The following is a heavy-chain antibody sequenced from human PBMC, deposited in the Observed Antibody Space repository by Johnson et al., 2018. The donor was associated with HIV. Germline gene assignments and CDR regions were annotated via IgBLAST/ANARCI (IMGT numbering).Heavy chain of an antibody. CDR1: GFTFSDYY. J-gene: IGHJ3*02. CDR3: ARLVSSSFTHAFEI. D-gene: IGHD3-22*01. CDR2: ISSSGSTI. Sequence: VQLVESGGGLVKPGGSLRLSCAASGFTFSDYYMSWIRQAPGKGLEWVSYISSSGSTIYYADSVQGLFTISREHAKNSLYRQMNSLRAEDTALYYCARLVSSSFTHAFEIWGQGTMVTVSS. V-gene: IGHV3-11*01.